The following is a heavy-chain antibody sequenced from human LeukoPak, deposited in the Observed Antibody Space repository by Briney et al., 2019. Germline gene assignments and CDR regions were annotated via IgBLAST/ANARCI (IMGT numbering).Heavy chain of an antibody. Sequence: GGSLRLSCAASGFTFTDYWMTWVRQVPGKGLEWVANIHKAGTESYYVDSVKGRFVISRDNAKNSLYLQLSSLRVDDTAVYYCARVGTWELQRVFDYWGQGTLVTVSS. CDR3: ARVGTWELQRVFDY. CDR2: IHKAGTES. V-gene: IGHV3-7*01. D-gene: IGHD1-26*01. CDR1: GFTFTDYW. J-gene: IGHJ4*02.